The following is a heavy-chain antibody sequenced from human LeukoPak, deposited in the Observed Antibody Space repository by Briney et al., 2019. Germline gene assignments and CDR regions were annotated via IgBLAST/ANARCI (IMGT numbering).Heavy chain of an antibody. CDR1: GFTFSTHS. J-gene: IGHJ4*02. V-gene: IGHV3-21*01. CDR2: ISGSSSDI. CDR3: AKDRGSGYHYFDY. D-gene: IGHD3-22*01. Sequence: GGSLRLSCAASGFTFSTHSMNWGRQAPGKGLEWVSSISGSSSDIYYGDSVKGRFTISRDNAKNSLYLQMNSLRVEDTAVYYCAKDRGSGYHYFDYWGQGTLVTVSS.